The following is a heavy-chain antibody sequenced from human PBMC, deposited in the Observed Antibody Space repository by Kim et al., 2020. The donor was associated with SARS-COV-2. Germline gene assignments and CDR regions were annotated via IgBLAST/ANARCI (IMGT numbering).Heavy chain of an antibody. D-gene: IGHD6-13*01. CDR2: INPDGSYT. Sequence: GGSLRPSCAASGFTFSSNWMHWVRQAPGKGLVWVSRINPDGSYTSHADSVKGRFTISRDNAKNTLYLQMNSLRAEDTAVYYCARDRAAARDFDFRGQGTLVTVSS. CDR3: ARDRAAARDFDF. J-gene: IGHJ4*02. V-gene: IGHV3-74*01. CDR1: GFTFSSNW.